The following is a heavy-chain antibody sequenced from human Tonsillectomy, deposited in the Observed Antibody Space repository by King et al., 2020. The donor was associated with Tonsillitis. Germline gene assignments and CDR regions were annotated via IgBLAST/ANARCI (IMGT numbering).Heavy chain of an antibody. D-gene: IGHD3-22*01. CDR3: AGFDSAGYYGGFDY. CDR2: ISYDGSNK. Sequence: VKLVESGGGVVQPGTSLRLSCAASRFTFSSYAMHWVRQAPGKGLEWVAVISYDGSNKYYADSVKGRFTISRDNSKNTLYLQMNSLRAEDTAVYYCAGFDSAGYYGGFDYWGQGTLVTVSS. J-gene: IGHJ4*02. V-gene: IGHV3-30-3*01. CDR1: RFTFSSYA.